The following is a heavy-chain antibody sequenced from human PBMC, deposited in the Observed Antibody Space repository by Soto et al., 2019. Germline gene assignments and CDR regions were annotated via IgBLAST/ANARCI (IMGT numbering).Heavy chain of an antibody. Sequence: QLQLQESGPGLVKPSETLSLTCTVSRGSISGSTFYWGWIRQAPGKGLEWIASITSAGATHYNPSLGSRRTISVDTSNNQFSMELTSVTAADTAVYFCASPQYFSWGQGALVTVSS. CDR2: ITSAGAT. CDR1: RGSISGSTFY. J-gene: IGHJ4*02. D-gene: IGHD3-3*01. CDR3: ASPQYFS. V-gene: IGHV4-39*01.